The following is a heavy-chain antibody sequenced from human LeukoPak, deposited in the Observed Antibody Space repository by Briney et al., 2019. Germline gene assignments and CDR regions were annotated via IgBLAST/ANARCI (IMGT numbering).Heavy chain of an antibody. V-gene: IGHV3-7*03. CDR2: IRQDGSEK. J-gene: IGHJ3*02. D-gene: IGHD3-22*01. CDR1: GFTFSSYW. Sequence: PGGSLRLSCAASGFTFSSYWMSWVRQAPGKGLEWVANIRQDGSEKYNVDSVKGRFTISRDNAKNSLYLQMNSLRAEDTAVYYCARDYYDSSGYSYDAFDIWGQGRMVTVSS. CDR3: ARDYYDSSGYSYDAFDI.